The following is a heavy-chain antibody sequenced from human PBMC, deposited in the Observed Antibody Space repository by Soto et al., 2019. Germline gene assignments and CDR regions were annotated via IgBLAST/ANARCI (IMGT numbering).Heavy chain of an antibody. CDR1: GGSISSYY. CDR3: AVSIAARPGDFDY. CDR2: IYYSGST. Sequence: SETLSLTCTVSGGSISSYYWIWIRQPPGKGLEWIGYIYYSGSTNYNPSLKSRVTISVDTSKNQFSLKLSSVTAADTAVYYCAVSIAARPGDFDYWGQGTLVTVSS. D-gene: IGHD6-6*01. V-gene: IGHV4-59*01. J-gene: IGHJ4*02.